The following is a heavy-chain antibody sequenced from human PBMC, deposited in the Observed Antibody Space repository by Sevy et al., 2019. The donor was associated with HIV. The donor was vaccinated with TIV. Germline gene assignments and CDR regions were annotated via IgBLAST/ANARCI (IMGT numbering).Heavy chain of an antibody. V-gene: IGHV3-30*18. J-gene: IGHJ4*02. Sequence: GGSLRLSCAASGFTFSSYGMHWVRQAPGKGLEWVVVISYDGSNKYYADSVKGRFTISRDNSKNTLYLQMNSLRAEDTAVYYCAKSLGGFGELLSLDYWGQGTLVTVSS. CDR2: ISYDGSNK. D-gene: IGHD3-10*01. CDR3: AKSLGGFGELLSLDY. CDR1: GFTFSSYG.